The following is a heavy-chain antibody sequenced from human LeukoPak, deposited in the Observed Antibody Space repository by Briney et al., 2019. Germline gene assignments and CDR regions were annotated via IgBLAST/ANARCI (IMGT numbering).Heavy chain of an antibody. CDR3: AREGGSSGYYQNLDY. D-gene: IGHD3-22*01. CDR1: GYTFTGYY. V-gene: IGHV1-2*02. CDR2: INPNSGGT. Sequence: ASVKVSCKASGYTFTGYYMHWVRQAPGQGLEWMGWINPNSGGTNYSQKFQGRVTMTRDTSISTAYMELSRLRSDDTAVYYCAREGGSSGYYQNLDYWGQGTLVTVSS. J-gene: IGHJ4*02.